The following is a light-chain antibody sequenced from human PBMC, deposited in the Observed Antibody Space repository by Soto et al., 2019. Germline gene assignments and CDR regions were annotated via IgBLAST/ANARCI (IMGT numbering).Light chain of an antibody. CDR3: SSYTTSITVV. CDR1: SSDIGAYKH. J-gene: IGLJ2*01. Sequence: QSVLTQPASVSGSPGQSITMSCTGTSSDIGAYKHVSWYQQQSGKAPKLMIYDVSDRPSGVSNRFSGSKSGNTASLTISGLQTDDEADYYCSSYTTSITVVFGGGTKLTVL. V-gene: IGLV2-14*01. CDR2: DVS.